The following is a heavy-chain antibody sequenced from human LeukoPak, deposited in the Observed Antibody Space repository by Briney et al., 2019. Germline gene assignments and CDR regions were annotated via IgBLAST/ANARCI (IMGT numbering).Heavy chain of an antibody. V-gene: IGHV3-66*01. CDR2: IYTGGGT. J-gene: IGHJ4*02. Sequence: GGSLRLSCAASGFTVSNNYMSWVRQAPGKGLEWVSVIYTGGGTYYADSVKGRFTISRDNSKNTLYLEMNSLRAEDTAVYYCARDRRGYDSSGYYDYWGQGTLVTVSS. CDR3: ARDRRGYDSSGYYDY. CDR1: GFTVSNNY. D-gene: IGHD3-22*01.